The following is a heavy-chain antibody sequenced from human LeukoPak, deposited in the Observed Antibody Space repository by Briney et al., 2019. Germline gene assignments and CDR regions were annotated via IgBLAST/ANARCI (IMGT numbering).Heavy chain of an antibody. V-gene: IGHV1-24*01. D-gene: IGHD2-15*01. Sequence: ASVKVSCKVSGYTLTELSMHWVRQAPGKGLEWMGGFDPEDGETIYAQRFQGRVTMTEDTSTDTAYMELSSLRSEDTAVYYCAGTSPRYCSGGSCYNYDYWGQGTLVTVSS. CDR2: FDPEDGET. CDR1: GYTLTELS. CDR3: AGTSPRYCSGGSCYNYDY. J-gene: IGHJ4*02.